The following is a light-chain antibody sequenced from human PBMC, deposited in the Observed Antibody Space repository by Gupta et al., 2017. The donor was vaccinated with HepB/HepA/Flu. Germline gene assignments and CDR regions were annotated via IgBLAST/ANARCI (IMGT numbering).Light chain of an antibody. V-gene: IGKV1-5*03. CDR1: QNINHW. Sequence: DIQMTQSPSTLSASVGDRVTITCRASQNINHWLAWYKQKPGKAPKLLIYKASRLESGVPSRFSGRGYGKELSLTISSRQPDDSAAYYCQQSDYYSMGTFGHGTKVEIK. CDR3: QQSDYYSMGT. J-gene: IGKJ1*01. CDR2: KAS.